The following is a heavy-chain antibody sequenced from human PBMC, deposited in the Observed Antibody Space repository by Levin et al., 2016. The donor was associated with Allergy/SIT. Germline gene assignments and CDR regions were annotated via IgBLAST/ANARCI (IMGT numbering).Heavy chain of an antibody. Sequence: SETLSLTCAVYGGSFSGYYWSWIRQPPGKGLEWIGEINHSGSTNYNPSLKSRVTISVDTSKNQFSLKLSSVTAADMAVYYCARKKGPGYSYGWGYWYFDLWGRGTLVTVSS. CDR3: ARKKGPGYSYGWGYWYFDL. V-gene: IGHV4-34*01. CDR2: INHSGST. D-gene: IGHD5-18*01. J-gene: IGHJ2*01. CDR1: GGSFSGYY.